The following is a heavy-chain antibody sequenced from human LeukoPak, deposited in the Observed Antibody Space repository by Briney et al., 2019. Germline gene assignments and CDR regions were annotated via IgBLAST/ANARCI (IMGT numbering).Heavy chain of an antibody. CDR1: GDSVSSNSAA. D-gene: IGHD3-22*01. J-gene: IGHJ4*02. CDR3: ARETYYYDSSGYPRAFDY. Sequence: SQTLSLTCAISGDSVSSNSAAWNWIRQSPSIGLEWLGRTYYRSKWYNDYAVSVKSRITINPDTSKNQFSLQLNSVTPEDTAVYYCARETYYYDSSGYPRAFDYWGQGTLVTVSS. CDR2: TYYRSKWYN. V-gene: IGHV6-1*01.